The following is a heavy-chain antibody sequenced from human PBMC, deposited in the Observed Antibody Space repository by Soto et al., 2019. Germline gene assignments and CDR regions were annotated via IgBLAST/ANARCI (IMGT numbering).Heavy chain of an antibody. CDR1: GFTFSSYS. J-gene: IGHJ6*02. Sequence: XGSLRLSCAASGFTFSSYSMNWVRQAPGRGLEWVSSISSSSSYIYYADSVKGRFTISRDNAKNSLYLQMNSLRAEDTAVYYCARSLTGYPRYYYYYGMDVWGQGTTVTVSS. CDR3: ARSLTGYPRYYYYYGMDV. V-gene: IGHV3-21*01. CDR2: ISSSSSYI. D-gene: IGHD3-9*01.